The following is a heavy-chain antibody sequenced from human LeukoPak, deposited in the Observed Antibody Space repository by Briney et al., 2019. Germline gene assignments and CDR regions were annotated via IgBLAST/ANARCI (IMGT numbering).Heavy chain of an antibody. CDR3: ARDANWGSPLYYFDY. D-gene: IGHD7-27*01. CDR2: ISSNGGST. J-gene: IGHJ4*02. Sequence: TGGSLRLSCTASGFTFSSYAMHWVRQAPGTGLEYVSAISSNGGSTYYANSVKGRFTISRDNSKNTLYLQMGSLRAEDMAVYYCARDANWGSPLYYFDYWGQGTLVTVSS. V-gene: IGHV3-64*01. CDR1: GFTFSSYA.